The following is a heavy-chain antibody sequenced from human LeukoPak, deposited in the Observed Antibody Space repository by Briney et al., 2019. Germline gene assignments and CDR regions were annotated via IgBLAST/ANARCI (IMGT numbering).Heavy chain of an antibody. Sequence: PSETLSLTCIVSGGSISSHYWTWLRQPPGKGLEWIGYVYYSGTTNYNPSLRSRVTISIDKSKNQFSLKVSSVTAADTAVYYCAREMGTSYFDYWGQGALVGVS. CDR1: GGSISSHY. D-gene: IGHD5-24*01. J-gene: IGHJ4*02. V-gene: IGHV4-59*11. CDR3: AREMGTSYFDY. CDR2: VYYSGTT.